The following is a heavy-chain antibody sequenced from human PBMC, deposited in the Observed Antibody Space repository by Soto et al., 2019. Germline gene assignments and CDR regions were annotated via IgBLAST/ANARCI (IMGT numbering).Heavy chain of an antibody. D-gene: IGHD6-19*01. V-gene: IGHV1-18*01. CDR2: ISAYNGNT. CDR3: ARGPYSSGWYVHYYYGMDV. CDR1: SYTFTSYG. J-gene: IGHJ6*02. Sequence: ASVKVSCKASSYTFTSYGISWVRQAPGQGLEWMGWISAYNGNTNYAQKLQGRVTMTTDTSTSTAYMELRSLRSDDTAVYYCARGPYSSGWYVHYYYGMDVWGQGTTVTVSS.